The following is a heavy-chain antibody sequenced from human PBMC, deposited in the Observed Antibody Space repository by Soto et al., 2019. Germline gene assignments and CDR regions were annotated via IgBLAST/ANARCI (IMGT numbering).Heavy chain of an antibody. CDR3: ARDLYPSSAPFDP. J-gene: IGHJ5*02. D-gene: IGHD6-6*01. CDR1: GSPLTELS. V-gene: IGHV1-24*01. CDR2: FDPEDGET. Sequence: ASMKVCRKVSGSPLTELSMHWVRQAPGKGLEWMGGFDPEDGETIYAQKFQGRVTMTEDTSTDTAYMELSSLRSEDTAVYYCARDLYPSSAPFDPWGQGTLVTVSS.